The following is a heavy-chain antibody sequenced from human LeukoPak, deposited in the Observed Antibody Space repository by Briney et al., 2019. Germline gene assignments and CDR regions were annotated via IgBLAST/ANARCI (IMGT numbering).Heavy chain of an antibody. J-gene: IGHJ4*02. D-gene: IGHD6-19*01. CDR2: ISGSGGST. Sequence: GGSLRLSCAASGFTFSSYAMTWVRQAPGKGLEWVSGISGSGGSTYYADSVKGRFTISRDTSKNTLYLQMNSLRAEDTAVYYCAKGYSSRWWGYYFDYWDQQTLVTVSS. V-gene: IGHV3-23*01. CDR1: GFTFSSYA. CDR3: AKGYSSRWWGYYFDY.